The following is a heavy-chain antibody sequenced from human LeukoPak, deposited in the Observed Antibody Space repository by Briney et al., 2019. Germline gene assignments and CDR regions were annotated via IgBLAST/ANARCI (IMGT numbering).Heavy chain of an antibody. J-gene: IGHJ4*02. D-gene: IGHD4-23*01. CDR1: GFTFSSYA. CDR3: TKHRDRYGGNFGDYYFDY. CDR2: ISGSGSST. Sequence: GGSLRLSRAASGFTFSSYAMSWVRQAPGKGLEWVSVISGSGSSTYYSDSVKGRFTISRDNSKNTLYLQMNSLRAEDTAVYYCTKHRDRYGGNFGDYYFDYWGQGTLVTVSS. V-gene: IGHV3-23*01.